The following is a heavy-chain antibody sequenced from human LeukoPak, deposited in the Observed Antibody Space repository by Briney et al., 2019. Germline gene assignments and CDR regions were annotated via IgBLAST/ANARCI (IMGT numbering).Heavy chain of an antibody. Sequence: GGSLRLSCAASGFTFSSYWMSWVRQAPGKGLEWVANIKQDGSEKYYVDSVKGRFTISRDNAKNSLYLQMNSLRAEDTALYYCAREGTVTTVAYYYYYMDVWGKGTTVTVSS. D-gene: IGHD4-17*01. CDR2: IKQDGSEK. CDR1: GFTFSSYW. J-gene: IGHJ6*03. V-gene: IGHV3-7*03. CDR3: AREGTVTTVAYYYYYMDV.